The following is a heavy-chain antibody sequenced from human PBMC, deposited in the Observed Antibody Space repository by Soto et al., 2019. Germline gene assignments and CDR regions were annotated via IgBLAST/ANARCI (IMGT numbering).Heavy chain of an antibody. V-gene: IGHV3-23*01. CDR2: VGGGGDNI. CDR1: GFTFSSYS. Sequence: GGSLRLSCAASGFTFSSYSMKWVRQASGKGLQWVATVGGGGDNIFYADSVKGRFTISRDDSQNMVFLQMNSLRPEDTAVYFCAKRDSGSGRSPPLINYWGQGTLVTVAS. CDR3: AKRDSGSGRSPPLINY. J-gene: IGHJ4*02. D-gene: IGHD3-10*01.